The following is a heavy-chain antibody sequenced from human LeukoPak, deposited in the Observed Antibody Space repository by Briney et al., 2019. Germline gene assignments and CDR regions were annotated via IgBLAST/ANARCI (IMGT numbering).Heavy chain of an antibody. V-gene: IGHV4-59*01. J-gene: IGHJ4*02. CDR3: ATASSGLDY. CDR2: IYYSGST. D-gene: IGHD6-19*01. CDR1: GGSISSYY. Sequence: PSETLSLTCTVSGGSISSYYWSWIRQPPGKGLEWIGYIYYSGSTKYNPYLKSGGTISVETSENQFSLKLSSVTAADTAVYYCATASSGLDYWGQGTLVTVSS.